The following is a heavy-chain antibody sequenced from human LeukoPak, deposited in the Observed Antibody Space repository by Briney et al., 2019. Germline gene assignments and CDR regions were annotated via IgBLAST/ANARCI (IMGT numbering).Heavy chain of an antibody. CDR2: IYSGGST. D-gene: IGHD2-15*01. CDR3: ANQAHIVVVVAATPPLGYFDY. CDR1: GFTVSRNY. J-gene: IGHJ4*02. Sequence: GGSLRLSCAASGFTVSRNYMSWVRQAPGKGLEWGSVIYSGGSTYYADSVKGRFTISRDNSKNTLYLQMNSLRAEDTAVYYCANQAHIVVVVAATPPLGYFDYWGQGTLVTVSS. V-gene: IGHV3-53*01.